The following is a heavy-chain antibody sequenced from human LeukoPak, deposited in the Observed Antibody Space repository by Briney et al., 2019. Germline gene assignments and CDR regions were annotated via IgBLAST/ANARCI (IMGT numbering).Heavy chain of an antibody. Sequence: SVKVSCKASGGTFSSYAISWVRQAPGQGLEWMGRIIPIFGIANYAQKFHGRVTITADKSTSTAYMELSSLRSEDTAVYYCARDQSGSSYYYYGMDVWGQGTTVTVSS. CDR2: IIPIFGIA. CDR3: ARDQSGSSYYYYGMDV. V-gene: IGHV1-69*04. CDR1: GGTFSSYA. J-gene: IGHJ6*02. D-gene: IGHD1-26*01.